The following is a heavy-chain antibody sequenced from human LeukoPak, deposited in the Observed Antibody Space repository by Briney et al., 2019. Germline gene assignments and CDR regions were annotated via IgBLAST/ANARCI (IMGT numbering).Heavy chain of an antibody. D-gene: IGHD6-13*01. Sequence: SVKVSCKASGGTFSSYAISWVRQAPGQGLEWMGRIIPIFGSANYAQKFQGRVTITTDESTSTAYMELSSLRSEDTAVYYCARDQRSWYSPYFDYWGQGTLVTVSS. CDR1: GGTFSSYA. V-gene: IGHV1-69*05. J-gene: IGHJ4*02. CDR2: IIPIFGSA. CDR3: ARDQRSWYSPYFDY.